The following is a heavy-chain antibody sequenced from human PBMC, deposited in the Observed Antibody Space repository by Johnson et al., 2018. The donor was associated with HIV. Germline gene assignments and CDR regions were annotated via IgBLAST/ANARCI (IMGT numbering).Heavy chain of an antibody. D-gene: IGHD2-8*02. CDR2: IKQDGSEK. Sequence: VQLVESGGGVVQPGRSLILSCAASGFTFSSYWMSWVRQAPGKGLEWVANIKQDGSEKYYVDSVKGRFTISRDNAKNSLYLQMNSLRAEDTAVYYCARDRNIGLAMGGPDAFDIWGQGTMVTVSS. CDR1: GFTFSSYW. J-gene: IGHJ3*02. V-gene: IGHV3-7*01. CDR3: ARDRNIGLAMGGPDAFDI.